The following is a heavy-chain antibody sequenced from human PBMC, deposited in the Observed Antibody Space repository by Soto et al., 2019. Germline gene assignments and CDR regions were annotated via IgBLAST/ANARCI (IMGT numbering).Heavy chain of an antibody. CDR2: INTDGSYR. CDR3: ARDPFFGAFDY. V-gene: IGHV3-7*04. D-gene: IGHD3-10*01. CDR1: GFTFSHYW. Sequence: EVQPVESGGGLVQPGGFLRLSCAVSGFTFSHYWMAWVRQAPGKGLEWVADINTDGSYRDYVDSVKGRFTISRDNAKNSLYLQMNSLRAEDTAVYYCARDPFFGAFDYWGQGTLVTVSS. J-gene: IGHJ4*02.